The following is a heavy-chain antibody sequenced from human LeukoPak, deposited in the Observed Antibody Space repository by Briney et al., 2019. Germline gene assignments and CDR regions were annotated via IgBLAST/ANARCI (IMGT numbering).Heavy chain of an antibody. V-gene: IGHV1-46*01. CDR3: ARGRDSGEFVY. J-gene: IGHJ4*02. CDR1: GYTFTSYC. CDR2: INPSGGST. Sequence: ASVKVSCKASGYTFTSYCMHWVRQAPGQGLEWMGIINPSGGSTSYAQKFQGRVTMTRNTSISTAYMELSSLRSEGTAVYYCARGRDSGEFVYWGQGTLVTVSS.